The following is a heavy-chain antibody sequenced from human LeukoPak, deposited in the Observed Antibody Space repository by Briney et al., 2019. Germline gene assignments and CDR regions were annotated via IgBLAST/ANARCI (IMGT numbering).Heavy chain of an antibody. V-gene: IGHV1-2*02. J-gene: IGHJ3*02. CDR3: ARDSNGWAFDI. D-gene: IGHD6-25*01. CDR1: GYTFTGYY. Sequence: ASVKVSCKASGYTFTGYYMHWVRQAPGQGLEWMGWINPNSGGTNYAQKFQGRVTMTRDMSTSTVYMELSSLRSEDTALYYCARDSNGWAFDIWGQGTMVTVSS. CDR2: INPNSGGT.